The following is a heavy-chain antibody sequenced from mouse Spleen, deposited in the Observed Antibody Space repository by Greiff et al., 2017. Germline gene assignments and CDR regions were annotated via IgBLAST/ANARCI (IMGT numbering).Heavy chain of an antibody. CDR2: IWAGGST. V-gene: IGHV2-9*02. Sequence: QVQLKQSGPGLVAPSQSLSITCTVSGFSLTSYGVHWVRQPPGKGLEWLGVIWAGGSTNYNSALMSRLSISKDNSKSQVFLKMNSLQTDDTAMYYCARRWLLDAMDYWGQGTSVTVSS. D-gene: IGHD2-3*01. J-gene: IGHJ4*01. CDR3: ARRWLLDAMDY. CDR1: GFSLTSYG.